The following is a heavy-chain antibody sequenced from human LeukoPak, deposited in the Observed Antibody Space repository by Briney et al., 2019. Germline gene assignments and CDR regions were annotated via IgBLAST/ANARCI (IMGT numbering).Heavy chain of an antibody. CDR3: ARHTDTLGSGSLSVPFDP. CDR2: IYPGDSDT. J-gene: IGHJ5*02. V-gene: IGHV5-51*01. CDR1: GYSFTSSW. D-gene: IGHD3-10*01. Sequence: GESLKISCKASGYSFTSSWIGWVRQMPGKGLEWMGIIYPGDSDTRYSPSFQGQVTISADKSINTAYLQWSSLKASDTAVYYCARHTDTLGSGSLSVPFDPWGQGTLVTVSS.